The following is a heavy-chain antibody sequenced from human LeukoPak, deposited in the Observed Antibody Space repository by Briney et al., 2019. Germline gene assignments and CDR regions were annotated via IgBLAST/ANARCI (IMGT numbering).Heavy chain of an antibody. D-gene: IGHD4-17*01. Sequence: PGGSLRLSCAASGLTVTNNYWNWVRQPPGKGPEWISLIYSNGDTRYADSVKGRFTFSRDNSKNTLYLQMNSLRAEDTAVYYCTYGDYPLTCWGQGTLVSVSS. V-gene: IGHV3-66*01. CDR1: GLTVTNNY. J-gene: IGHJ4*02. CDR2: IYSNGDT. CDR3: TYGDYPLTC.